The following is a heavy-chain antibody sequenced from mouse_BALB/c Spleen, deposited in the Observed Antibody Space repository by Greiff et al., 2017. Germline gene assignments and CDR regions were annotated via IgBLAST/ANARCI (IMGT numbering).Heavy chain of an antibody. CDR1: GFSLTSYG. CDR3: ARARYRNCFAY. D-gene: IGHD3-3*01. V-gene: IGHV2-5*01. J-gene: IGHJ2*01. CDR2: IWSGGST. Sequence: VKLVESGPGLVEPSQSLSITCTVSGFSLTSYGVNWVRQSPGKGLEWLGVIWSGGSTDYNAAFMSRLSITKDNSKSQVFFKMNSLQADDTAIYYCARARYRNCFAYWGQGTTLTVSA.